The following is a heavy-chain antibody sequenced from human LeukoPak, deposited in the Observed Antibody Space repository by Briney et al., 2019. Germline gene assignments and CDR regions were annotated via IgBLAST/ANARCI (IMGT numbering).Heavy chain of an antibody. V-gene: IGHV1-2*02. D-gene: IGHD6-13*01. CDR1: GYTFTGYY. Sequence: ASVKVSCKASGYTFTGYYIHWVRQAPGQGLEWMGWVNPHSGGTNYAQKFQGGVTMTRDTSITTAYMELSSLRSDDTAVYYCARGAERYSSITNWFDPWGQGTLVTVSS. CDR2: VNPHSGGT. J-gene: IGHJ5*02. CDR3: ARGAERYSSITNWFDP.